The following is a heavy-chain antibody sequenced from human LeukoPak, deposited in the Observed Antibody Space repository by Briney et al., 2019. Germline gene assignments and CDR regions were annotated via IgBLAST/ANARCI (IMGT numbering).Heavy chain of an antibody. Sequence: PGGSLRLSCAASGVTFSSYWMHWVRQAPGKGLVWVSRIISDGSCISYADSVKGRFITSRDNAKNTLYLQMNSLRAEDTAVYYCARARDGYNYLYFDYWGQGTLVTVSS. J-gene: IGHJ4*02. CDR1: GVTFSSYW. D-gene: IGHD5-24*01. V-gene: IGHV3-74*01. CDR2: IISDGSCI. CDR3: ARARDGYNYLYFDY.